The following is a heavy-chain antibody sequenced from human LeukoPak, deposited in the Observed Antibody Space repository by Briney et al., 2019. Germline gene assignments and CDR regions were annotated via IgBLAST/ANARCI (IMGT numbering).Heavy chain of an antibody. J-gene: IGHJ4*02. CDR1: GYTFTSYG. CDR2: ISAYNGNT. CDR3: ATSPWGIAAAADPFDY. D-gene: IGHD6-13*01. V-gene: IGHV1-18*01. Sequence: ASVKVSCKASGYTFTSYGISWVRQAPGQGLEWMGWISAYNGNTNYAQKLQGRVTMTTDTSTSTAYMELRSLRSDDTAVYYCATSPWGIAAAADPFDYWGQGTLVTVSS.